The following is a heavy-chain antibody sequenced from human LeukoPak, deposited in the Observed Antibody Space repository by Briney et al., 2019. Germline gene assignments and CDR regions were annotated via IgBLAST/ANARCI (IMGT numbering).Heavy chain of an antibody. J-gene: IGHJ6*03. CDR3: ARVQSYGSGTPLRYYYYMDV. Sequence: GGSLRLSCAASGFTFSSYWMHWVRQAPGKGLVWVSRINTDGSSLSYVDSVKGRFTISRDNAKNTLYLQMNSLRVEDTAVYYCARVQSYGSGTPLRYYYYMDVWGKGTTVTISS. CDR1: GFTFSSYW. V-gene: IGHV3-74*01. D-gene: IGHD3-10*01. CDR2: INTDGSSL.